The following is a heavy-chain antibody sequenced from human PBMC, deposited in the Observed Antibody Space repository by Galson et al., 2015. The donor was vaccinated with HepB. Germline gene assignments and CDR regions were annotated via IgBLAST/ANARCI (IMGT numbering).Heavy chain of an antibody. CDR3: ARDWGIAVAATLFSDP. Sequence: SLRLSCAASTFIFSTYGMDWVRQAPGKGLEWVSYISSSSTTIYYADSVKGRFTISRDNAKNSVFLQMNSLRAEDTAMYYCARDWGIAVAATLFSDPWGQGTLVTVSS. CDR2: ISSSSTTI. J-gene: IGHJ5*02. CDR1: TFIFSTYG. D-gene: IGHD6-19*01. V-gene: IGHV3-48*04.